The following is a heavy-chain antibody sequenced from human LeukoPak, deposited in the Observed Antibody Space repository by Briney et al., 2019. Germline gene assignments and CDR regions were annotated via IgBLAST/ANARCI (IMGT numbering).Heavy chain of an antibody. D-gene: IGHD2-2*01. J-gene: IGHJ4*02. Sequence: ASVEVSCKPSRYTFTAYYMHWVRQAPGQGLEWMGWINPNSGGTNYAQKFQGRVTMTRDTSISTAYMELSRLRSDDTAVYYCARDSAPDIVVVPAAILSYWGQGTLVTVSS. V-gene: IGHV1-2*02. CDR2: INPNSGGT. CDR1: RYTFTAYY. CDR3: ARDSAPDIVVVPAAILSY.